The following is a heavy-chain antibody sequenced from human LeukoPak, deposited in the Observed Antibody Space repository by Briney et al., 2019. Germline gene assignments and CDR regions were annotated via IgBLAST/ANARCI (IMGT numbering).Heavy chain of an antibody. CDR3: ARGAGYYDFWSGSDDAFDI. D-gene: IGHD3-3*01. Sequence: SVKVSCKASGGTFSSYAISWVRQAPGQGLEWMGGIIPIFGTANYAQKFQGRVTITADESTSTAYMELSSLRSEDTAVYYCARGAGYYDFWSGSDDAFDIWGQGTMVTVSS. CDR2: IIPIFGTA. V-gene: IGHV1-69*13. CDR1: GGTFSSYA. J-gene: IGHJ3*02.